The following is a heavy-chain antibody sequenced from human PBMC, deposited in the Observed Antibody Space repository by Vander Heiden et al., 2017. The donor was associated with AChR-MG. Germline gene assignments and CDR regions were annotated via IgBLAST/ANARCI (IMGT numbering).Heavy chain of an antibody. Sequence: EVQLVQSGAEVKKPGESLTISCTGSGYSFTSYGVGVVGQMPGKGLGWMGIIYPGDSDTRYSPSFQGQVTISADKSISTAYLQWSSLKASDTAMYYCARHGRYSSSWSMAPSGYWGQGTLVTVSS. V-gene: IGHV5-51*01. D-gene: IGHD6-13*01. CDR3: ARHGRYSSSWSMAPSGY. CDR1: GYSFTSYG. CDR2: IYPGDSDT. J-gene: IGHJ4*02.